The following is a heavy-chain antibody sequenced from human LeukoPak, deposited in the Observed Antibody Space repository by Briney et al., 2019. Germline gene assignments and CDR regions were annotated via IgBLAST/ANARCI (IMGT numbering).Heavy chain of an antibody. CDR3: ARDRGIPSAAPGDYYYGMDV. CDR2: IYHSGST. V-gene: IGHV4-38-2*02. Sequence: SETLSLTCAVSGYSISSGYYWGWIRQPPGKGLEWIGSIYHSGSTYYNPSLKSRVTISVDTSKNQFFLKLSSVTAADTAVYYCARDRGIPSAAPGDYYYGMDVWGKGTTVTVSS. J-gene: IGHJ6*04. CDR1: GYSISSGYY. D-gene: IGHD6-13*01.